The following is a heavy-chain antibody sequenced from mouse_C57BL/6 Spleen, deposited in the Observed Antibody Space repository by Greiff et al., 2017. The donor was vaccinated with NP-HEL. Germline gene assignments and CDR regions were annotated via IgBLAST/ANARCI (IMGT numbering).Heavy chain of an antibody. V-gene: IGHV7-1*01. CDR3: ARGLWGGYFDY. Sequence: EVKVVESGGGLVQSGRSLRLSCATSGFTFSDFYMEWVRQAPGKGLEWIAASRNKANDYTTEYSASVKGRFIVSRDTSQSILYLQMNALRAEDTAIYYWARGLWGGYFDYWGQGTTLTVSS. D-gene: IGHD6-1*01. CDR2: SRNKANDYTT. J-gene: IGHJ2*01. CDR1: GFTFSDFY.